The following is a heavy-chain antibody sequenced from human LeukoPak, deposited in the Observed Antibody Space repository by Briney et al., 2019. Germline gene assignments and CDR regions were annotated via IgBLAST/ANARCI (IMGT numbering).Heavy chain of an antibody. J-gene: IGHJ5*02. CDR2: ISGSGGST. D-gene: IGHD6-19*01. CDR3: ARGNSDWLYKWFDP. Sequence: GGSLRLSCAASGFTFSSYAMSWVRQAPGKGLEWVSAISGSGGSTYYADSVKGRFTISRDNSKNTLYLQMNSLRAEDTAVYYCARGNSDWLYKWFDPWGQGTLVTVSS. CDR1: GFTFSSYA. V-gene: IGHV3-23*01.